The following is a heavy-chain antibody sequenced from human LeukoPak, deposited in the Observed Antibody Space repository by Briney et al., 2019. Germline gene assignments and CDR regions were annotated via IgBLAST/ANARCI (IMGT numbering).Heavy chain of an antibody. D-gene: IGHD3-10*01. Sequence: SETLSLTCAVYGGSFSNYYWRWIRQSPGKGLECIGEINYSGITNYNPSLKSRVTMSVDTSKNQFSLNLSSVTAADTAVYYCARGPRGSGSYYKYWGQGTLVTVSS. J-gene: IGHJ4*02. CDR3: ARGPRGSGSYYKY. CDR1: GGSFSNYY. CDR2: INYSGIT. V-gene: IGHV4-34*01.